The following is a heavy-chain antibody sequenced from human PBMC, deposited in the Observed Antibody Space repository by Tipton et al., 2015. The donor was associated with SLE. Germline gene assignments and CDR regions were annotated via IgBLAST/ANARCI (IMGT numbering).Heavy chain of an antibody. CDR3: AKDQYCSGGSCFTGDY. Sequence: GSLRLSCAASGFTFSSYAMSWVRQAPGKGLGWVSAISGSGGSTYYADSVKGRFTISRDNSKNTLYLQMNSLRAEDTAVYYCAKDQYCSGGSCFTGDYWGQGTLVTVSS. D-gene: IGHD2-15*01. CDR1: GFTFSSYA. CDR2: ISGSGGST. V-gene: IGHV3-23*01. J-gene: IGHJ4*02.